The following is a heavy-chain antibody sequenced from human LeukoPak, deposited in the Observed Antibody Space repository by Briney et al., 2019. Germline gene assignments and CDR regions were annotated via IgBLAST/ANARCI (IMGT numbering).Heavy chain of an antibody. D-gene: IGHD5-18*01. CDR1: GFTFSNYV. Sequence: GGSLRLSCTASGFTFSNYVMSWVRQAPGKGLEWVSTISGSGDTTYYADSVKGRFTISRDNSKNTLYLQMNSLRAEDTAVYYCARDFSGYSYAIDYWGQGTLVTVSS. J-gene: IGHJ4*02. CDR3: ARDFSGYSYAIDY. CDR2: ISGSGDTT. V-gene: IGHV3-23*01.